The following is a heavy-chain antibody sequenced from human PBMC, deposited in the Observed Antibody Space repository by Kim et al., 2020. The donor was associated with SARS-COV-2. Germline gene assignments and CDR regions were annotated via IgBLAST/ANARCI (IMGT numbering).Heavy chain of an antibody. D-gene: IGHD4-17*01. CDR1: GYTFTSYG. CDR2: ISAYNGNT. Sequence: ASVKVSCKASGYTFTSYGISWVRQAPGQGLEWVGWISAYNGNTNYAQKLQGRVTMTTDTSTSTAYMELRSLRSDDTAVYYCARDSYYGEYVDYYYGMDVWGQGTTVTVSS. CDR3: ARDSYYGEYVDYYYGMDV. J-gene: IGHJ6*02. V-gene: IGHV1-18*01.